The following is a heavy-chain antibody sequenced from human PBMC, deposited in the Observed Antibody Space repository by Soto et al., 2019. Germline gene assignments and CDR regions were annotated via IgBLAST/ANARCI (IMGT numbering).Heavy chain of an antibody. CDR2: INSDGSTI. J-gene: IGHJ6*02. CDR3: ARPVHSTSRMDV. V-gene: IGHV3-74*01. Sequence: EVQLVESGGGLVQPGGSLRLSCAASGFTFSNYWMYWVRKAPGKGLVWVSRINSDGSTITYADYVKGRFTISRDNAKNTLYLQMNRLRVEDTAVYYCARPVHSTSRMDVWGQGTTVSVSS. D-gene: IGHD6-6*01. CDR1: GFTFSNYW.